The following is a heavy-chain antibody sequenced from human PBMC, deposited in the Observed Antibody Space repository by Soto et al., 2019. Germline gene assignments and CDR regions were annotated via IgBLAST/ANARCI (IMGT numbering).Heavy chain of an antibody. D-gene: IGHD3-16*01. CDR3: ARVPIDTYMIYWSDP. Sequence: SETLSLTCTVSGDSVSSGDYYWTWIRQPPGKGLEWVGHIYFSGRTNYIPSLESRVTISLDTSKNQFSLKLTSVTAADTAVYYCARVPIDTYMIYWSDPWGQGTLVTVYS. CDR1: GDSVSSGDYY. V-gene: IGHV4-61*08. J-gene: IGHJ5*02. CDR2: IYFSGRT.